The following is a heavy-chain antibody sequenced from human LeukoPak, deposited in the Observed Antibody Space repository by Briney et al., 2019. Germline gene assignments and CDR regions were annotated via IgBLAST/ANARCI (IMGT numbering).Heavy chain of an antibody. Sequence: GGSLRLSCATSGFTFSGYYMHWVRQAPGKGLEWVSYISSSSSTIYYADSVKGRFTISRDNAKNSLYLQMNSLRAEDTAVYYCARESSYPTRGAFDIWGQGTMVTVSS. CDR1: GFTFSGYY. V-gene: IGHV3-48*04. J-gene: IGHJ3*02. CDR2: ISSSSSTI. CDR3: ARESSYPTRGAFDI. D-gene: IGHD6-19*01.